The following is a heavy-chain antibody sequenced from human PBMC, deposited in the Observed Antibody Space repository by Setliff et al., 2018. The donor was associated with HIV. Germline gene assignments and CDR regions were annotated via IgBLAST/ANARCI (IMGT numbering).Heavy chain of an antibody. CDR2: INHSGST. CDR1: GGSFSGYY. D-gene: IGHD5-18*01. CDR3: ARTEDYSYGDAPFDY. V-gene: IGHV4-34*01. Sequence: SETLSLTCAVYGGSFSGYYWSWIRQPPGKGLEWIGEINHSGSTNYNPSLKSRVTISVDTSKNQFSLRLSSVTAADTAMYYCARTEDYSYGDAPFDYWGHGTLVTVS. J-gene: IGHJ4*01.